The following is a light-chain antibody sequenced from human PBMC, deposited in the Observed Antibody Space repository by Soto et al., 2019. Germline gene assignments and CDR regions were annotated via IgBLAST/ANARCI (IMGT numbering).Light chain of an antibody. CDR2: AAS. J-gene: IGKJ2*01. CDR3: HQYNNWPPMHT. V-gene: IGKV3-15*01. Sequence: IVMTQSPATLSLFPGERATLSCRASQSISNNLAWLQQKPGQAPRLLIYAASTMATGVPARFSGSGSGTDFTLTIRSLQPEDFAVYYCHQYNNWPPMHTFVQGTKLEIK. CDR1: QSISNN.